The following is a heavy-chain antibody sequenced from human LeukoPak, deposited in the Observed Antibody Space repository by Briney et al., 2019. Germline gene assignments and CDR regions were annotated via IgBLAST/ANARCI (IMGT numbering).Heavy chain of an antibody. J-gene: IGHJ4*02. CDR3: ARYRSGWLYPYLDY. Sequence: ASETLSLTCAVYGGSFSGYYWSWIRQPPGKGLEWIGEINHSGSTNYNPSLKSRVTISVDTSKNQFSLKLSSVTAADTAVYYCARYRSGWLYPYLDYWDQGTLVTVSS. V-gene: IGHV4-34*01. D-gene: IGHD2-2*02. CDR1: GGSFSGYY. CDR2: INHSGST.